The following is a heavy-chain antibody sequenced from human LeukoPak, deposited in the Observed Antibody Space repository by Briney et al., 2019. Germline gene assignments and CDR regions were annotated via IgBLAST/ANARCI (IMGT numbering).Heavy chain of an antibody. CDR1: GGTFSSYT. CDR3: ARGTWTWYEVTTEEPNFDY. D-gene: IGHD4-17*01. J-gene: IGHJ4*02. V-gene: IGHV1-69*02. Sequence: SVKVPCKASGGTFSSYTISWVRQAPGQGLEWMGRIIPILGIANYAQKFQGRVTITADKSTSTAYMELSSLRSEDTAVYYCARGTWTWYEVTTEEPNFDYWGQGTLVTVSS. CDR2: IIPILGIA.